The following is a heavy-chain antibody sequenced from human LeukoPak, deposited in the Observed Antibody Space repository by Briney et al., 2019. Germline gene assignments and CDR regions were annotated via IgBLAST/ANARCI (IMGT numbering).Heavy chain of an antibody. Sequence: PSETLSLTCTVSGGSISSYYWSWIRQPPGKGLEWIGYIYYSGSTNYNPSLKSRVTISVGTSKNQFSLKLSSVTAADTAVYYCARVASGSYYPWFDPWGQGTLDTVSS. CDR1: GGSISSYY. J-gene: IGHJ5*02. D-gene: IGHD1-26*01. CDR2: IYYSGST. CDR3: ARVASGSYYPWFDP. V-gene: IGHV4-59*01.